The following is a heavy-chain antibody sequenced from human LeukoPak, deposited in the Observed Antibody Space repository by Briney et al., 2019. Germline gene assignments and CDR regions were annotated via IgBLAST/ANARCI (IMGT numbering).Heavy chain of an antibody. CDR1: GYTFTGYY. CDR2: INPNSGGT. CDR3: ARESGYSYGPLDY. Sequence: GASVKVSCKASGYTFTGYYMHWVRQAPGQGLEWMGWINPNSGGTNYAQKFQGRVTMTRDTSISTAYMELSRLRSDDTAVYYCARESGYSYGPLDYWGQGTLVTVSS. D-gene: IGHD5-18*01. J-gene: IGHJ4*02. V-gene: IGHV1-2*02.